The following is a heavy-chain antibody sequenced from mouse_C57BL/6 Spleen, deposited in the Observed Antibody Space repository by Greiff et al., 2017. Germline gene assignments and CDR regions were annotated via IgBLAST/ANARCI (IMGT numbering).Heavy chain of an antibody. J-gene: IGHJ1*03. CDR3: AREGLSYGSSFYWYFDV. CDR1: GYSITSGYD. D-gene: IGHD1-1*01. Sequence: EVQLVESGPGLVKPSQSLSLTCTVTGYSITSGYDWHWIRHFPGNKLEWMGYISYSGSTNYNPSLKSRISITHDTSKNHFFLKLNSVTTEDTATYYCAREGLSYGSSFYWYFDVWGTGTTVTVSS. CDR2: ISYSGST. V-gene: IGHV3-1*01.